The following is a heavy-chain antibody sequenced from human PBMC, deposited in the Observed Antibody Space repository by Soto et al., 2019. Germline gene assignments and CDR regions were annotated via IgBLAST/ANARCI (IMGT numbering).Heavy chain of an antibody. J-gene: IGHJ6*02. V-gene: IGHV5-51*01. CDR1: GYSFTSYW. CDR2: IXXXDSDT. Sequence: GESLKISCKXSGYSFTSYWIGWVRQMPGKGLEWMGIIXXXDSDTRYSPSFQVQVTISADKSISTAYLQWSSLKASDTXXXYCAILNCSITLCYFFFYCGMDIWGQGTTVTVS. D-gene: IGHD2-2*01. CDR3: AILNCSITLCYFFFYCGMDI.